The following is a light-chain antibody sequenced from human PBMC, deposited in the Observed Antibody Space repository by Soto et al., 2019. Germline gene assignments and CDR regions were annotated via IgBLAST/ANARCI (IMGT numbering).Light chain of an antibody. CDR3: QQRSNWPFT. V-gene: IGKV3-11*01. Sequence: DIVLTQSPSTLSFSPVEAATRSFMASQSVSSYLAWYQQKPGQAPRLLIYAASNRATGIPARFSGSGSRTDFTLTISSLEPEDFAVYYCQQRSNWPFTFGPGTKVDI. CDR1: QSVSSY. J-gene: IGKJ3*01. CDR2: AAS.